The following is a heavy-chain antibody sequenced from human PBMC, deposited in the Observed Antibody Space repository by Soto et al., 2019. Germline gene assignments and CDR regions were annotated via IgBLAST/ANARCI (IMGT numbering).Heavy chain of an antibody. V-gene: IGHV1-18*04. D-gene: IGHD3-22*01. Sequence: ASVKGSCKASGYSFTSYGISWVRQAPGQGLEWMGWISAYNGNTNYAQKLQGRVTMTTDTSTSTAYMELRSLRSDDTAVYYCAREYYYDSSGYPLVPDAFDIWGQGTMVTVSS. J-gene: IGHJ3*02. CDR2: ISAYNGNT. CDR3: AREYYYDSSGYPLVPDAFDI. CDR1: GYSFTSYG.